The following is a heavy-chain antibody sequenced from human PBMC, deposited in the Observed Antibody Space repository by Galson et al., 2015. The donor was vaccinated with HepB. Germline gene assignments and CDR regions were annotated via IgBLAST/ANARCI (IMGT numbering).Heavy chain of an antibody. J-gene: IGHJ4*02. CDR3: ARETPDTYYFDY. D-gene: IGHD2-15*01. CDR2: IFAGGGST. CDR1: GYTLTNYH. Sequence: CKASGYTLTNYHFHWVRQAPGQGPEWMGKIFAGGGSTRYAERFQGRVTLTRDSSTSTIYMEVSSLRSDDTAVYYCARETPDTYYFDYWGQGTLVTVSS. V-gene: IGHV1-46*01.